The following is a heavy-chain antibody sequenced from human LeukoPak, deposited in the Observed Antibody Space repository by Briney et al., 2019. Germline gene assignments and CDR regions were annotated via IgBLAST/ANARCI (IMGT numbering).Heavy chain of an antibody. V-gene: IGHV4-34*01. J-gene: IGHJ4*02. CDR1: GGSFRGYY. Sequence: SETLSLTCAVYGGSFRGYYWSWIRQSPGKGLEWIGEIDHTGRPKNSPSLKRRVTISLDTSRKQFFLKMKYVTAADTAVYFCARVSLQYPVDFDYWGQGTLVTVSS. D-gene: IGHD4-4*01. CDR2: IDHTGRP. CDR3: ARVSLQYPVDFDY.